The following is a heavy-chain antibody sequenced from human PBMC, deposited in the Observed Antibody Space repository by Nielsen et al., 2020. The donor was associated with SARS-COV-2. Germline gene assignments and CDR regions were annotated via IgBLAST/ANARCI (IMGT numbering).Heavy chain of an antibody. CDR3: AKISGSQRHYFDF. D-gene: IGHD1-26*01. Sequence: SVMGRFTISRDNAKNSLYLQMNSLRAEDTAVFYCAKISGSQRHYFDFWGQGALVTVSS. J-gene: IGHJ4*02. V-gene: IGHV3-21*04.